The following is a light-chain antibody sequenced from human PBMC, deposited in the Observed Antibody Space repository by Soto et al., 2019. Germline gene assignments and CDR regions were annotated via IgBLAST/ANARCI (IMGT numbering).Light chain of an antibody. J-gene: IGLJ1*01. CDR1: SSDVGGYNY. Sequence: QSALTQPASVSGSPGQSITISCTGTSSDVGGYNYVSWYQQHPGKAPKVMIYDVSNRPSGVSNRFSGSKSGNTASLTISGLQAEDEADYYCSSYTSTNTLYVFGSGTKLT. V-gene: IGLV2-14*01. CDR2: DVS. CDR3: SSYTSTNTLYV.